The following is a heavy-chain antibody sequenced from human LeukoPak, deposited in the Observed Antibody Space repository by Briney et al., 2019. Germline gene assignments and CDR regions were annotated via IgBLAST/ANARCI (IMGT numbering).Heavy chain of an antibody. Sequence: SETLSLTCAVYGGSFSGYYWGWIRQPPGKGLEWIGEINHSGSTNYNPSLKSRVTISVDTSKNQFSLKLSSVTAADTAVYYCARRQGYCSSTSCPFGITFDIWGQGTMVTVSS. CDR2: INHSGST. CDR1: GGSFSGYY. V-gene: IGHV4-34*01. D-gene: IGHD2-2*01. J-gene: IGHJ3*02. CDR3: ARRQGYCSSTSCPFGITFDI.